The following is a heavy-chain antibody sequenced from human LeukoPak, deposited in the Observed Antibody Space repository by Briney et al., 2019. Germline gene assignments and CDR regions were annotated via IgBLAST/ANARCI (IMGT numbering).Heavy chain of an antibody. CDR3: ARSVNSSFDT. J-gene: IGHJ4*02. CDR1: GFTFSYHW. D-gene: IGHD5/OR15-5a*01. CDR2: IRQDGKEK. V-gene: IGHV3-7*04. Sequence: QPGGSLRLSCAAAGFTFSYHWMDWVRQAPEKGLQWVAHIRQDGKEKFYVDSVKDRFTISIYNARNSLFTLMNNLSGEGSVVYFCARSVNSSFDTWGQGTLVTVS.